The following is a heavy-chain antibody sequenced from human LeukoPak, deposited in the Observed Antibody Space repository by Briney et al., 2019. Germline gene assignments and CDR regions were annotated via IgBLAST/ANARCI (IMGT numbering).Heavy chain of an antibody. CDR3: ARWDASWVTALDY. CDR2: INPSGGST. J-gene: IGHJ4*02. CDR1: GYTFTSYY. Sequence: GASVKVSCKASGYTFTSYYMHWVRQAPGQGLEWMGIINPSGGSTSYAQKFQGRGTMTRDTSTSTVYMELSSLRSQDTAVYYCARWDASWVTALDYWGQGTLVTVSS. V-gene: IGHV1-46*01. D-gene: IGHD2-21*02.